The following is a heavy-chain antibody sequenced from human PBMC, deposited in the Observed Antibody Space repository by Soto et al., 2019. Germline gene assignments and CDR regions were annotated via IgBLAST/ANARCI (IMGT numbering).Heavy chain of an antibody. D-gene: IGHD5-12*01. CDR3: AGREYSGYAEEYYYYYYYMDV. CDR1: GGSISSGDYY. V-gene: IGHV4-30-4*01. CDR2: IYYSGST. J-gene: IGHJ6*03. Sequence: SETLSLTCTVSGGSISSGDYYWSWIRQPPGKGLEWIGYIYYSGSTNYNPSLKSRVTISVDTSKNQFSLKLSSVTAADTAVYYCAGREYSGYAEEYYYYYYYMDVWGKGTTVTVSS.